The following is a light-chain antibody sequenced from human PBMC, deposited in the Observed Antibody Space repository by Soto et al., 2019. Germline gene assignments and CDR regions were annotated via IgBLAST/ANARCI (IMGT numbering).Light chain of an antibody. V-gene: IGKV3-11*01. CDR2: DAS. CDR1: QSVSSY. CDR3: QQGGNWPPT. J-gene: IGKJ5*01. Sequence: EIVLTKSQATLSLSPGERATLSCRASQSVSSYLAWYQQKRGQAPRLLIYDASSRASGIPARFSGSGSGTDFTLTISSLEPEDFAVYYCQQGGNWPPTFGQVTLLEIK.